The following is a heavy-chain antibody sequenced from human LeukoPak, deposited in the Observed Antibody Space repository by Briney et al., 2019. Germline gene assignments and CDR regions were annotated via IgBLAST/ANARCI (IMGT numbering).Heavy chain of an antibody. CDR2: ISSSGSTI. Sequence: PGGSLRLSGAASGFTFSSYEMNWVPQAPGKGLEWVSYISSSGSTIYYADSVKGRFTISRDNAKNSLYLQMNSLRAEDTAVYYCARDLPPRAYYGMDVWGQGTTVTVSS. V-gene: IGHV3-48*03. CDR3: ARDLPPRAYYGMDV. CDR1: GFTFSSYE. J-gene: IGHJ6*02.